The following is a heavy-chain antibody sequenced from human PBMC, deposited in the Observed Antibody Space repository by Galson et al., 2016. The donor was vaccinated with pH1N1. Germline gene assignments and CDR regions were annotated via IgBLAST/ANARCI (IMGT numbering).Heavy chain of an antibody. CDR1: GYTFTDYD. V-gene: IGHV1-8*01. D-gene: IGHD2-15*01. CDR2: MNPNNDNT. J-gene: IGHJ4*02. Sequence: SVKVSCKASGYTFTDYDINWVRQGTGQRLEWMGWMNPNNDNTGYAQKFQGRVTMTRNTSISTAYMELISLRSEDTAVYYCARGGYCSGGSCYDVFDYWGQGTLVTVS. CDR3: ARGGYCSGGSCYDVFDY.